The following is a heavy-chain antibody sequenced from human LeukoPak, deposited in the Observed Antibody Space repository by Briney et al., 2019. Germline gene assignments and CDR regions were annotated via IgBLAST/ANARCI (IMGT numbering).Heavy chain of an antibody. D-gene: IGHD3-3*01. J-gene: IGHJ6*02. V-gene: IGHV4-31*03. CDR1: GGSISSGGYY. Sequence: SQTLSLTCTVSGGSISSGGYYWSWIRQHPGKGLEWIGYIYYSGSTYYNPSLKSRVIISVDTSKYQFSLKLRSVTAADTAVYYCAREVTDTSPLYYYYYGMDVWGQGTPVTVSS. CDR2: IYYSGST. CDR3: AREVTDTSPLYYYYYGMDV.